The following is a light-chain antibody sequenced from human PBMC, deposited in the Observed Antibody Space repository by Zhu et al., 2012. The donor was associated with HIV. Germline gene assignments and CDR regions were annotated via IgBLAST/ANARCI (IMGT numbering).Light chain of an antibody. CDR3: QQYYTPSYN. V-gene: IGKV1-5*03. CDR1: QSVYKW. Sequence: DIQMTQSPSTLSASIGDRVTITCRASQSVYKWLAWYQQKPEKAPKLLIYEASILETGVPSRFSGSGSGTEFTLTISSLQSDDFATYSCQQYYTPSYNFGQGRSCRS. CDR2: EAS. J-gene: IGKJ2*01.